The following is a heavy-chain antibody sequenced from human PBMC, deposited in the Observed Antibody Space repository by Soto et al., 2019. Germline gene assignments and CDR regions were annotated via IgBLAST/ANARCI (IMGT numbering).Heavy chain of an antibody. CDR2: INPNSGGT. Sequence: GASVKVSCKASGYTFSGYYMHWVRQAPGQGLEWMGWINPNSGGTNYAQKFQGWVTMTRDTSISTAYMELSRLRSDDTAVYYCARGALRRLYGMDVWGQGTTVTVSS. V-gene: IGHV1-2*04. CDR3: ARGALRRLYGMDV. J-gene: IGHJ6*02. D-gene: IGHD4-17*01. CDR1: GYTFSGYY.